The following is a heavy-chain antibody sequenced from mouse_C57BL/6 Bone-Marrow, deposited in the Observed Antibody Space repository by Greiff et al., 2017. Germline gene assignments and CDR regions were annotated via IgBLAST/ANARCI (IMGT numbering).Heavy chain of an antibody. CDR1: GFNIKDYY. Sequence: EVQLQQSGAELVKPGASVKLSCTASGFNIKDYYMHWVKQRTEQGLEWIGRIDPEDGETKYAPKFPGKAPITADPSSNTAYLQLSSLTSEDTAVYYCARSIHWFAYWGQGTLVTVSA. CDR3: ARSIHWFAY. J-gene: IGHJ3*01. V-gene: IGHV14-2*01. D-gene: IGHD2-3*01. CDR2: IDPEDGET.